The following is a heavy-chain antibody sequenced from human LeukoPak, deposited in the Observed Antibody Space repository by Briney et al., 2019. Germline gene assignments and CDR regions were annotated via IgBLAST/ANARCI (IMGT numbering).Heavy chain of an antibody. CDR1: GYTFTSYG. D-gene: IGHD1-7*01. CDR2: ISAYNGNT. CDR3: ARDLEVWYNWNYVLGY. V-gene: IGHV1-18*01. J-gene: IGHJ4*02. Sequence: GASVKVSCKASGYTFTSYGINWVRQAPGQGLEWMGWISAYNGNTNYAQKLQGRVTMTTDTSTSTAYMELRSLRSDDTAVYYCARDLEVWYNWNYVLGYWGQGTLVTVSS.